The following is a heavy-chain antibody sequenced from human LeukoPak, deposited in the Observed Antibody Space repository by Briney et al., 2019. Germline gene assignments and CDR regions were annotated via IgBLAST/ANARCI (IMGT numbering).Heavy chain of an antibody. V-gene: IGHV4-34*01. CDR2: INHSGST. D-gene: IGHD3-10*01. J-gene: IGHJ3*02. CDR3: AKPVLLWFGEPLSDAFDI. Sequence: SETLSLTCAVYGGSFSGYYWSWIRQPPGKGLEWIGEINHSGSTNYNPSLKSRVTISVDTSKNQFSLKLSSVTAADTAVYYCAKPVLLWFGEPLSDAFDIWGQGTMVTVSS. CDR1: GGSFSGYY.